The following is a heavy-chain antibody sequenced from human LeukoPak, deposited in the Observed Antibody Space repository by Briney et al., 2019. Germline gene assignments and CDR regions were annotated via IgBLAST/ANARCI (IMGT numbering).Heavy chain of an antibody. CDR2: ISGSGGST. V-gene: IGHV3-23*01. Sequence: GGSLRLSCAASGFTFSSYAMSWVRQAPGKGLEWVPAISGSGGSTYYADSVKGRFTISRDNSKNTLYLQMNSLRAEDTAVYYCAEIRDLYSGGWVFDYWGQGTLVTVSS. CDR1: GFTFSSYA. D-gene: IGHD6-19*01. CDR3: AEIRDLYSGGWVFDY. J-gene: IGHJ4*02.